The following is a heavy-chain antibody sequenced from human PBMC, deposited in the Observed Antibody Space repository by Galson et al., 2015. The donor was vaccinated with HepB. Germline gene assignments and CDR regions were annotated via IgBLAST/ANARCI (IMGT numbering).Heavy chain of an antibody. CDR1: GDSVSSHSAA. CDR3: AREVRSSGYDSIDY. J-gene: IGHJ4*02. CDR2: TYYRSKWYN. Sequence: CAISGDSVSSHSAAWNWIRQSPSRGLEWLGRTYYRSKWYNDYAVSVKSRITINPDTSKNQFSLQLNSVTPEDTAVYYCAREVRSSGYDSIDYWGQGTLVTVSS. V-gene: IGHV6-1*01. D-gene: IGHD5-12*01.